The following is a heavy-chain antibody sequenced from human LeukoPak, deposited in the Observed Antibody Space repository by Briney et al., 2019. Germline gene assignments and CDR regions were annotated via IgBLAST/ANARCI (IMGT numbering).Heavy chain of an antibody. Sequence: RASVKVSCKASGYTFTGYYMHWVRQAPGQGLEWMGWINPNSGGTNYAQKFQGRVTMTRDTSISTAYMELSRLRSDDTAVYYCAKAPRYDSSGIRPYYFDYWGQGTLVTVSS. D-gene: IGHD3-22*01. CDR1: GYTFTGYY. CDR2: INPNSGGT. CDR3: AKAPRYDSSGIRPYYFDY. V-gene: IGHV1-2*02. J-gene: IGHJ4*02.